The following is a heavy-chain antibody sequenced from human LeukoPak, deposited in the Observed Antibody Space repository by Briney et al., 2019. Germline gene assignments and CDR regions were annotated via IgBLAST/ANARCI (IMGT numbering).Heavy chain of an antibody. D-gene: IGHD5-18*01. J-gene: IGHJ4*02. CDR1: GDSISSYY. V-gene: IGHV4-59*01. CDR2: IYYSGST. CDR3: ARGEYSYGYLF. Sequence: SETLSLTCTVSGDSISSYYWSWIRQPPGKGLEYIGYIYYSGSTNYNPSLKSRVTISVDTSKNQFSLKLTSVTAADTAVYYCARGEYSYGYLFWGQGTLVTVSS.